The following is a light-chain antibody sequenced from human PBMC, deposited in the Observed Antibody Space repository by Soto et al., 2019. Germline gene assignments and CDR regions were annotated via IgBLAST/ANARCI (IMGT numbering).Light chain of an antibody. CDR2: EVS. J-gene: IGLJ2*01. CDR3: SSYTSSSTLVV. V-gene: IGLV2-14*01. CDR1: SSDVGGYNY. Sequence: QSAPTQPASVSGSPGQSITISCTGTSSDVGGYNYVSWYQQHPGTAPNLMIYEVSNRPSGVSNRFSGSKSGNTASLTISGLQAEDEADYYCSSYTSSSTLVVFGAGTKLTVL.